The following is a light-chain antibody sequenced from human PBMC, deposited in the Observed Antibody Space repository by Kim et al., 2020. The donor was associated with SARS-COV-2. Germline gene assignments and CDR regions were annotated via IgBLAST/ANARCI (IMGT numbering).Light chain of an antibody. CDR1: QSIGTS. CDR2: ATS. Sequence: DIQMTQSPSSLSASVGDRVTITCRPTQSIGTSLNWFQQKPGKAPSLLIYATSNLQSGVPSRFRGSGSGTDFTLTINSLQPEDFATSFSQQTSNTPRTFGGGTKVDIK. V-gene: IGKV1-39*01. J-gene: IGKJ4*01. CDR3: QQTSNTPRT.